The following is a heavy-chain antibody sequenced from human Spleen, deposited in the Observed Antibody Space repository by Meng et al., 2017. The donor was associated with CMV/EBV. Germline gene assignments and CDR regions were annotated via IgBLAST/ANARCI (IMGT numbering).Heavy chain of an antibody. Sequence: SCAISGDSVSSNSTAWNWIRQSPSRGLEWLERTYYRSKWYYDYAVSVKSRTTTNPDTSKNQFSLQLNSLTPEDTAVYYCARGPGGRFDFWGQGTLVTVSS. J-gene: IGHJ4*02. CDR3: ARGPGGRFDF. CDR2: TYYRSKWYY. CDR1: GDSVSSNSTA. D-gene: IGHD3-10*01. V-gene: IGHV6-1*01.